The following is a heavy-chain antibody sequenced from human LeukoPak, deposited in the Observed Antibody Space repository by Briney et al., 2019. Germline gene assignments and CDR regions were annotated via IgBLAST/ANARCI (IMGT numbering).Heavy chain of an antibody. CDR3: VKREGGTYFFDY. J-gene: IGHJ4*02. Sequence: GGSLRLSCSASGFTFSSYAMHWVRQAPGKGLEYVSGISTYGSGTYYADSVKGRFTISRDNSKDTVYLQMSSLRAEDTAVYYCVKREGGTYFFDYWGQGTLVSVSS. V-gene: IGHV3-64D*09. D-gene: IGHD2-15*01. CDR1: GFTFSSYA. CDR2: ISTYGSGT.